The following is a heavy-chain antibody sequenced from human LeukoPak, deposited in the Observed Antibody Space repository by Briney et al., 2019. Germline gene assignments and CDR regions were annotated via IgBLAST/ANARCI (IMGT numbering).Heavy chain of an antibody. J-gene: IGHJ6*03. Sequence: SETLSLTCTVSGGSISSSSYYWGWIRQPPGKGLEWIGSIYYSGSTYYNPSLKSRVTTSVDTSKNQFSLKLSSVTAADTAVYYCARNPGDYYMDVWGKGTTVTISS. V-gene: IGHV4-39*01. CDR3: ARNPGDYYMDV. CDR1: GGSISSSSYY. CDR2: IYYSGST.